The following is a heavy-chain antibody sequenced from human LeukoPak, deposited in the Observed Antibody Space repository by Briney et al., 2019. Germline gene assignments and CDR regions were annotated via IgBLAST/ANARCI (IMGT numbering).Heavy chain of an antibody. Sequence: GGSLRLSCAASGFTFSSYGMSWVRQAPGKGLEWVSSINAGGGGTYYVDSVKGRFTISRDNSKDTLYLQMNSLRAEDTAVYYCARMVRGVGPVDYWGQGTLVTVSS. CDR3: ARMVRGVGPVDY. CDR2: INAGGGGT. J-gene: IGHJ4*02. CDR1: GFTFSSYG. D-gene: IGHD3-10*01. V-gene: IGHV3-23*01.